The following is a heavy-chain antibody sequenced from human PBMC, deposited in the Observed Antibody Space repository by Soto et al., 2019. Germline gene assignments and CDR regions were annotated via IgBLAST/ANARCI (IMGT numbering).Heavy chain of an antibody. CDR1: GFTFSDYA. V-gene: IGHV3-30*18. CDR2: VSHDGRNT. J-gene: IGHJ4*02. Sequence: VQLVESGGGVVQPGRSLRLSCAASGFTFSDYAMHWVRQAPGKGLEWVAVVSHDGRNTHYADSVKGRFTISRDSSKHTVSLEMTSLRAEDTAFYYCAKGGRQWLVTSDFNYWGQGALFTVSS. D-gene: IGHD6-19*01. CDR3: AKGGRQWLVTSDFNY.